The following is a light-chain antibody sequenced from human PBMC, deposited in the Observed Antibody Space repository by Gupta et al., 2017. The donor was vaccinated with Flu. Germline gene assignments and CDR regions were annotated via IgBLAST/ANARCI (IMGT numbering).Light chain of an antibody. CDR1: QSLLHSNGYNY. CDR3: MQALQTPLT. J-gene: IGKJ4*01. Sequence: FTPGEPASISCRSSQSLLHSNGYNYLDWYVQKPGQSPQLLIYMGSNRASGVPDRFSGSGSGTDFTLKISRVEAEDVGVYYCMQALQTPLTFGGGTKVEIK. CDR2: MGS. V-gene: IGKV2-28*01.